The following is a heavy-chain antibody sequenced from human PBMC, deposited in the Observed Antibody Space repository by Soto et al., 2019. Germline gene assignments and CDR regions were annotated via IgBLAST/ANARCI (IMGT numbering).Heavy chain of an antibody. J-gene: IGHJ4*02. CDR1: GDSVSSNSAA. D-gene: IGHD3-3*02. V-gene: IGHV6-1*01. CDR2: TYYRSRWYN. Sequence: SQTLSLTCVISGDSVSSNSAAWNWIRQSPSRGLEWLGRTYYRSRWYNDYAVSVRSRITVNADTSKNQLSLQLNTVTPEDTAFYYCAKGISGLTLHYFDYWGQGTLVTVSS. CDR3: AKGISGLTLHYFDY.